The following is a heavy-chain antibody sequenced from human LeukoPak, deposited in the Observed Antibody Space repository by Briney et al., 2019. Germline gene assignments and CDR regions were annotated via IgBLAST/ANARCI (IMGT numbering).Heavy chain of an antibody. CDR3: AKSAVQQLALPFEY. Sequence: GRSLRLSCAASGFTFSSYGMHWVRQAPGKGLEWVAVISYDGSNKYYADSVKGRFTISRDNSKNTLYLQMNSLKIEDTAVYYCAKSAVQQLALPFEYWGQGTLVTVSS. J-gene: IGHJ4*02. D-gene: IGHD6-13*01. V-gene: IGHV3-30*18. CDR1: GFTFSSYG. CDR2: ISYDGSNK.